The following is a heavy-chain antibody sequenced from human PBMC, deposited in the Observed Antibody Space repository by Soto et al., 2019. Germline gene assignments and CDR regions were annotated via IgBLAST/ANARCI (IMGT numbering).Heavy chain of an antibody. D-gene: IGHD3-16*01. V-gene: IGHV4-30-4*01. J-gene: IGHJ4*02. CDR1: GGSTSSDNY. CDR3: AREGGESSDGLYYFDS. Sequence: PSETLSLTCTVSGGSTSSDNYWSWIHQPPGKGLEWIGHIYYSGNTDYNPSLKSRLAISIDTSKNQFSLKLSSVTAADTAVYFCAREGGESSDGLYYFDSWGQRSLVTVSS. CDR2: IYYSGNT.